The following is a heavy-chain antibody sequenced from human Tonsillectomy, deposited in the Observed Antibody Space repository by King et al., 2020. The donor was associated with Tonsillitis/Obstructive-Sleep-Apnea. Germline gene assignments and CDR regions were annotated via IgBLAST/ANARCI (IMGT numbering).Heavy chain of an antibody. Sequence: VQLVKSGAEVKKPGESLKISCKGSGNSFTRYWIGWVRQMPGKGLEWMGIIYPGDSDTRYSPSFQGQVTISADKSTTSAYLQWSSLKASDTAMYYCALPVAVDVAFNIWGQGTMVTVSS. CDR2: IYPGDSDT. CDR3: ALPVAVDVAFNI. J-gene: IGHJ3*02. CDR1: GNSFTRYW. V-gene: IGHV5-51*01.